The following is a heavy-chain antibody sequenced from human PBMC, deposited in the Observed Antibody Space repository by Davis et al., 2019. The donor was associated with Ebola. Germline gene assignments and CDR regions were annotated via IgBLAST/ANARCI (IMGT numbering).Heavy chain of an antibody. J-gene: IGHJ5*02. Sequence: SVKVSCKASGGTFSSYTISWVRQAPGQGLEWMGRIIPILGIANYAQKFQGRVTITADESTSTAYMELSSLRSEDTAVYYCARGGLELGDWFDPWGQGTLVTVSS. CDR3: ARGGLELGDWFDP. V-gene: IGHV1-69*02. CDR2: IIPILGIA. CDR1: GGTFSSYT. D-gene: IGHD1-7*01.